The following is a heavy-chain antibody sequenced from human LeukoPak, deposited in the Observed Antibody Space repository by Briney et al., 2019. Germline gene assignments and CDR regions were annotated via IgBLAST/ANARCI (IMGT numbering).Heavy chain of an antibody. D-gene: IGHD4-23*01. J-gene: IGHJ4*02. CDR3: ARGDGGYNAFSFDY. V-gene: IGHV1-69*02. CDR1: GGTFTSYT. CDR2: IIPILGIA. Sequence: GASVKVSCKASGGTFTSYTISWVRQAPGQGLEWMGRIIPILGIANYAQKFQGRVTITADKSTSTAYMELSSLRSEDTAVYYCARGDGGYNAFSFDYWGQGTLVTVSS.